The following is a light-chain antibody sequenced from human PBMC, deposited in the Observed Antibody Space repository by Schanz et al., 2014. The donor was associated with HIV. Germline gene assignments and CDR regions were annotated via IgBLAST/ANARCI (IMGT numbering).Light chain of an antibody. CDR1: SSNIGSNT. CDR2: SNN. J-gene: IGLJ3*02. V-gene: IGLV1-44*01. CDR3: AAWDDSLNGWV. Sequence: QSVLTQPPSASGTPGQSVTISCSGSSSNIGSNTVNWYQQLPGTAPRLLIYSNNQRPSGVPDRFSGYKSGTSASLAISGLQSEDEADYYCAAWDDSLNGWVFGGGTKLTVL.